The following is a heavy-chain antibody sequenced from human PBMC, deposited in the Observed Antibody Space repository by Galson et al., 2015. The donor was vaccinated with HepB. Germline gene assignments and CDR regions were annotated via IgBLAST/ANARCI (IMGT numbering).Heavy chain of an antibody. J-gene: IGHJ5*02. CDR1: GFTFKNHA. CDR3: TRGEGLPGGPFNWFDP. Sequence: SLRLSCAASGFTFKNHAMNWFRQAPGKGLEWVSVISGSGRSTYYADSVKGRFTISRDNSKNTLYLQMSSLRGEDTAVYYCTRGEGLPGGPFNWFDPWGQGTLVTVSS. CDR2: ISGSGRST. V-gene: IGHV3-23*01. D-gene: IGHD2-15*01.